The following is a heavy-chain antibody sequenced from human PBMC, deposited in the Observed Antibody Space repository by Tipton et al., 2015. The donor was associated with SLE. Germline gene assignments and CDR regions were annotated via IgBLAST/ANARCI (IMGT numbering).Heavy chain of an antibody. Sequence: RSLRLSSAASGFTFDDYAVHWVRQAPGKGLEWVSGISWNSGSIGYADSVKGRFTISRDNAKNSLYLQMNSLRAEDTALYYCAKGRDRYFDYMDVWGKGTTVTVSS. V-gene: IGHV3-9*01. CDR2: ISWNSGSI. J-gene: IGHJ6*03. D-gene: IGHD3-9*01. CDR3: AKGRDRYFDYMDV. CDR1: GFTFDDYA.